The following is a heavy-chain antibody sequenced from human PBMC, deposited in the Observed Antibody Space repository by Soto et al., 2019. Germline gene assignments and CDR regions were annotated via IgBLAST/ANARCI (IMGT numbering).Heavy chain of an antibody. J-gene: IGHJ6*02. CDR1: GFTFSSYA. CDR2: ISGSGGST. Sequence: GGSLRLSCAASGFTFSSYAMSWVRQAPGKGLEWVSAISGSGGSTYYADSVKGRFTISRDNSKNTLYLQMNSLRAEDTAVYYCAKDRGGGYYYDSSGYYYPNYYGMDVWGQGTTVTVSS. CDR3: AKDRGGGYYYDSSGYYYPNYYGMDV. V-gene: IGHV3-23*01. D-gene: IGHD3-22*01.